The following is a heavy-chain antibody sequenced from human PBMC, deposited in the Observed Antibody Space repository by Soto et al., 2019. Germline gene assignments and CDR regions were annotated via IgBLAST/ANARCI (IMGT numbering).Heavy chain of an antibody. D-gene: IGHD2-2*01. J-gene: IGHJ1*01. V-gene: IGHV3-74*01. CDR2: IKTDGSIT. CDR3: AKGVPAATRYFQH. Sequence: GGSLRLSCVVSGFSLSSRWMHWVRQTPGKGLVWVSRIKTDGSITNYADSVKGRFTISRDNAKNTLYLHMNSLTPEDTAVYYCAKGVPAATRYFQHWGQGTLVTVSS. CDR1: GFSLSSRW.